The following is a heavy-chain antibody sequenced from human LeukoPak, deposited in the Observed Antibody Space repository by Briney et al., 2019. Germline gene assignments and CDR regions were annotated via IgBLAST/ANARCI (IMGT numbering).Heavy chain of an antibody. CDR2: IWYGGSNK. V-gene: IGHV3-33*08. D-gene: IGHD6-6*01. J-gene: IGHJ4*02. CDR3: ASALVDYFDY. CDR1: EFTFSSYG. Sequence: GGSLRLSCAASEFTFSSYGMHWVRQAPGKGLEWVAVIWYGGSNKYYADSVKGRFTISRDNSKNTLYLQMNSLRAEDTAVYYCASALVDYFDYWGQGTLVTVSS.